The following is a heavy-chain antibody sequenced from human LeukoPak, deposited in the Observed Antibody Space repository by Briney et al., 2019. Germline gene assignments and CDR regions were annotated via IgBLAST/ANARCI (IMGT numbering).Heavy chain of an antibody. J-gene: IGHJ5*02. Sequence: SETLSHTCSLSGGSISRGVYYRRWIRQHRGEGLEWIGYIYYSGSAYYKPSIKRRVTIAVDTYKNQLSLKLSSVTAADPAVYYRARGSAVHNWLDPWGQGPLVTVSS. CDR1: GGSISRGVYY. D-gene: IGHD2-2*01. V-gene: IGHV4-31*03. CDR2: IYYSGSA. CDR3: ARGSAVHNWLDP.